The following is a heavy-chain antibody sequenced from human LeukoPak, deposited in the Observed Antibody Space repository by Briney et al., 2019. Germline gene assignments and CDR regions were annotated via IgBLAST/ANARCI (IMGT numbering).Heavy chain of an antibody. D-gene: IGHD2-2*01. J-gene: IGHJ5*02. V-gene: IGHV4-59*01. CDR3: ARVSMDCSSTSCYYWFDP. CDR1: GGSISSYY. Sequence: SETLSLTCTVSGGSISSYYWGWIRQPPGKGLEWIGYIYYSGSTNYNPSLKSRVTISVDTSKNQFSLKLSSVTAADTAVYYCARVSMDCSSTSCYYWFDPWGQGTLVTVSS. CDR2: IYYSGST.